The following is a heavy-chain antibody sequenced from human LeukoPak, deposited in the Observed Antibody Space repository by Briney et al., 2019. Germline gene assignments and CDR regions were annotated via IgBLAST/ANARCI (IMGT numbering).Heavy chain of an antibody. CDR3: AVGEPGWFDP. V-gene: IGHV1-69*13. J-gene: IGHJ5*02. Sequence: ASVTVSCTASGGTFSSYAISWVRQAPGQGLEWMGGIIPIFGTANYAQKFQGRVTITADESTSTAYMELSSLRSEDTAVYYCAVGEPGWFDPWGQGTLVTVSS. CDR2: IIPIFGTA. D-gene: IGHD1-26*01. CDR1: GGTFSSYA.